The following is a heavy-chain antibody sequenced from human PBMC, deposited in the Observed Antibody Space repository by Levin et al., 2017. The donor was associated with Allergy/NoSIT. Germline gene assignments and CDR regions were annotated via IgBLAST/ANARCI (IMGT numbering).Heavy chain of an antibody. D-gene: IGHD2-2*01. CDR1: CFPFRRSY. J-gene: IGHJ4*02. Sequence: ASLPLSFSSSCFPFRRSYMHWVRQVPGKGLVWVSRITSDGSTTNYADSVEGRFTISRDNAKNTLYLQMNSLRAEDTAVYYCARGGCSSTSCLDYWGQGTLVTVSS. CDR3: ARGGCSSTSCLDY. V-gene: IGHV3-74*01. CDR2: ITSDGSTT.